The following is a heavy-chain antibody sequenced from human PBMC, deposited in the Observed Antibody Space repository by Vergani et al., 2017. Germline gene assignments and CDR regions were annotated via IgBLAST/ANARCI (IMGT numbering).Heavy chain of an antibody. D-gene: IGHD6-13*01. CDR1: GFPFSDYG. J-gene: IGHJ4*02. CDR3: ARLDPFSSWYDTPGFDY. CDR2: MSSGDSI. Sequence: EVQLVESGGDLVQPGGSLRLSCSAAGFPFSDYGVHWVRQAPGKGLEWISYMSSGDSIYYADSVKGRFTVSRDNTKNTLYLQMNSLRAEDTAVYYCARLDPFSSWYDTPGFDYWGQGTLVTVSS. V-gene: IGHV3-69-1*01.